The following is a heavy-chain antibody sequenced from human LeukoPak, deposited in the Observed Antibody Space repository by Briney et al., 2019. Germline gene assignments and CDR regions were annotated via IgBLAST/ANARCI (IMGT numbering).Heavy chain of an antibody. CDR2: IYPGDSDT. J-gene: IGHJ6*03. CDR1: GYSFTSYW. V-gene: IGHV5-51*01. D-gene: IGHD3-10*01. Sequence: GESLKISCKGSGYSFTSYWIGWVRQMPGKVLEWMGIIYPGDSDTRYSPSFQGQVTISADKSISTAYLQWSGLKASDTAMYYCARQGQYVVRGAAYYYYYMDVWGKGTTVTVSS. CDR3: ARQGQYVVRGAAYYYYYMDV.